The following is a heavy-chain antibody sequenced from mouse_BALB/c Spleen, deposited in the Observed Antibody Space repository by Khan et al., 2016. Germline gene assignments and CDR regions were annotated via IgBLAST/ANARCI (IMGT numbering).Heavy chain of an antibody. CDR1: GFNIKDTY. CDR2: IDPANGNT. CDR3: ARLGDDYDWFIY. D-gene: IGHD2-4*01. V-gene: IGHV14-3*02. J-gene: IGHJ3*01. Sequence: VRLQQSGAELVKPGASVKLSCTASGFNIKDTYIHWVKQRPEQGLDWIGRIDPANGNTKYDPKFQGKATVTADTSSNTAYLQFRSLTSEDTAVYYCARLGDDYDWFIYWGQGTLVTVSA.